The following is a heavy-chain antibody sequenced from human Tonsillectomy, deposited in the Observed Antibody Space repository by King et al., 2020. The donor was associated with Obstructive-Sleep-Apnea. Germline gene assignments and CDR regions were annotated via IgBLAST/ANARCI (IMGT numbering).Heavy chain of an antibody. CDR1: GFTFSSYA. CDR3: ARDTAMADYYYYGMDV. CDR2: ISGSGGST. J-gene: IGHJ6*02. Sequence: VQLVQSGGGLVQPGGSLRLSCAASGFTFSSYAMSWVRQALGKGLEWVSAISGSGGSTYYADSVKGRFTISRDNSKNTLFLQMNSLRAEDTAVYYCARDTAMADYYYYGMDVWGQGTTVTVSS. V-gene: IGHV3-23*04. D-gene: IGHD5-18*01.